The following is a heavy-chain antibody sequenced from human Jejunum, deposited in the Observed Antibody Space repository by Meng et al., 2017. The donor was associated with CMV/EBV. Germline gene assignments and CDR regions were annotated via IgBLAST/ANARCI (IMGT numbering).Heavy chain of an antibody. Sequence: NFASYWIGWVRQMRGKGLEWMGVIYPGDSDTRYSPSFQGQVTISADKSISTAYLQWSSLKASDTAMYYCATSYSRSTLYYYYGIDVWGQGTTVTVSS. J-gene: IGHJ6*02. CDR1: NFASYW. V-gene: IGHV5-51*01. D-gene: IGHD6-6*01. CDR3: ATSYSRSTLYYYYGIDV. CDR2: IYPGDSDT.